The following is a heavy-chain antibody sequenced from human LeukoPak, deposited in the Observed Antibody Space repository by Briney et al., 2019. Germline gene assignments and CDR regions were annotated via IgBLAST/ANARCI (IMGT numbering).Heavy chain of an antibody. CDR2: INHSGST. CDR3: ARGRWFDP. V-gene: IGHV4-34*01. CDR1: GGSFSGYY. Sequence: PSETLSLTCAVYGGSFSGYYWSWIRHPPGKGLEWIGEINHSGSTNYNPSLKSRVTISVDTPKNQFSLKLSSVTAADTAVYYCARGRWFDPWGQGTLVTVSS. J-gene: IGHJ5*02.